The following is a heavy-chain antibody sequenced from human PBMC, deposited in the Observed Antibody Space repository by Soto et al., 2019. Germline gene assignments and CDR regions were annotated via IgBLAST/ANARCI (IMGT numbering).Heavy chain of an antibody. V-gene: IGHV1-8*01. J-gene: IGHJ3*02. CDR1: GYTFTSYD. CDR3: ARAGVRSDAFDI. D-gene: IGHD7-27*01. CDR2: MNPNSGNT. Sequence: ASVKVSCKASGYTFTSYDINWVRPATGQGLEWMGWMNPNSGNTGYAQKFQGRVTMTRNTSISTAYMELSSLRSEDTAVYYCARAGVRSDAFDIWGQVTMVTVSS.